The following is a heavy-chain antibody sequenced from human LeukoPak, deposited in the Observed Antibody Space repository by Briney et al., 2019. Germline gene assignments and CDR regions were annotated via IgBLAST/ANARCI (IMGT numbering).Heavy chain of an antibody. Sequence: GGSLRPSCAASGFTFSGSSIHWVRQASGKGLEWVGRIRSKANSYATAYAASVAGRFTISRDDSQNTAYLQMNSLKTEDAAVYYCSRYVDTPLDYWGQGALVTVSS. D-gene: IGHD5-18*01. V-gene: IGHV3-73*01. CDR3: SRYVDTPLDY. CDR2: IRSKANSYAT. J-gene: IGHJ4*02. CDR1: GFTFSGSS.